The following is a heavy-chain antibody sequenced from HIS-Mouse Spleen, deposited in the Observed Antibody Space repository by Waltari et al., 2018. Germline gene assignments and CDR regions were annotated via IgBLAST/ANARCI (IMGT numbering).Heavy chain of an antibody. V-gene: IGHV4-39*07. CDR1: GGPVSSSSYY. Sequence: QLQLQESGPGLVKPSETLSLTCTVSGGPVSSSSYYWGWIRQPPGKGLEWNGSIYYSGSTYYNPSLRSRVTISVDTSKNQFSLKLSSVTAADTAVYYCAREIPYSSSWYDWYFDLWGRGTLVTVSS. CDR3: AREIPYSSSWYDWYFDL. CDR2: IYYSGST. J-gene: IGHJ2*01. D-gene: IGHD6-13*01.